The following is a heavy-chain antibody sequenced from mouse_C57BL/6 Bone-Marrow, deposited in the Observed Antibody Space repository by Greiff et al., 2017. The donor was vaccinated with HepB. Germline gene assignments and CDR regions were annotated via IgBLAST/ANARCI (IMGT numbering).Heavy chain of an antibody. CDR1: GYTFTSYW. CDR3: ARGRHYYGSSYWYFDV. V-gene: IGHV1-53*01. CDR2: INPSNGGT. D-gene: IGHD1-1*01. Sequence: QVQLQQPGTELVKPGASVKLSCKASGYTFTSYWMHWVKQRPGQGLEWIGNINPSNGGTNYNEKFKSKATLTVDKSSSTAYMQLSSLTSEDSAVYYCARGRHYYGSSYWYFDVWGTGTTVTVSS. J-gene: IGHJ1*03.